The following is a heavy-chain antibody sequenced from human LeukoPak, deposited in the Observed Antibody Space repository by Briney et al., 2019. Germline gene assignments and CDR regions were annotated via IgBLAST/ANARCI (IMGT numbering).Heavy chain of an antibody. CDR3: TISIAVAGPFDY. Sequence: GGSLRLSCAASGFTFSGSAMHWVRQASGKGLEWVGRIRSKANSYATAYAASVKGRFTISRDDSKNTAYLQMNSLKTEDTAVYYCTISIAVAGPFDYWGQGTLVTVSS. CDR1: GFTFSGSA. J-gene: IGHJ4*02. CDR2: IRSKANSYAT. D-gene: IGHD6-19*01. V-gene: IGHV3-73*01.